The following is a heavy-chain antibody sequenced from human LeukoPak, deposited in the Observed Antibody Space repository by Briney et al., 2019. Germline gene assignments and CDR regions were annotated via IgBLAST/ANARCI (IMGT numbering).Heavy chain of an antibody. Sequence: SETLSLTCTVSGGSISSYYWSWIRQPPGKGLEWIGYIYYSGSTNYNPSLKSRVTISVDTSKNQFSLKLSSVTAADTAVYYCVRHWGSGYYEYWGQGTLVTVSS. CDR3: VRHWGSGYYEY. J-gene: IGHJ4*02. V-gene: IGHV4-59*08. CDR2: IYYSGST. CDR1: GGSISSYY. D-gene: IGHD3-22*01.